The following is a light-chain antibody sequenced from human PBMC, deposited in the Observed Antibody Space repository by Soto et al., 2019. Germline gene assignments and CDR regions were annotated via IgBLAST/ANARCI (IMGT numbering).Light chain of an antibody. Sequence: DIQMTQSPSSLSASVGDRFTITCRASQSISSWLAWCQQKPGKAPKLLIYKASSLESGVPSRFSGSGSGTEFTLTISSLQPDDFATYYCQQYNSYPWTFGQGTKVDIK. CDR1: QSISSW. J-gene: IGKJ1*01. CDR3: QQYNSYPWT. V-gene: IGKV1-5*03. CDR2: KAS.